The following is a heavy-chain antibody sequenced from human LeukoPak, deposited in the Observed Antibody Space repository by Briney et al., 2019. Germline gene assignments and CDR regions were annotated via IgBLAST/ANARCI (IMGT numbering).Heavy chain of an antibody. D-gene: IGHD6-6*01. V-gene: IGHV4-30-2*01. CDR3: PREGSSSSEWYFDL. CDR2: IYHSGST. Sequence: SETLSLTCTVSGGSISSGGYYWSWIRQPPGKGLEWIGYIYHSGSTYYNPSLKSRVTISVDRSKNQFSLKLSSVTAADTAVYYCPREGSSSSEWYFDLWGRGTLVTVSS. CDR1: GGSISSGGYY. J-gene: IGHJ2*01.